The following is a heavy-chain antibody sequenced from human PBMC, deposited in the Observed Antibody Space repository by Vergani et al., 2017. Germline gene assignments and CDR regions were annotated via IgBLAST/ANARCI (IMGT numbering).Heavy chain of an antibody. Sequence: QVQLQESGPGLVKPSETLSLTCTVSGGSISSYYWSWIRKPPGTGLEWIGYIYYSGSTNYNPSLKSRVTISVDTSKNQFSLKLSSVTAADTAVYYCARDRGGGSYYFDAFDIWGQGTMVTFSS. V-gene: IGHV4-59*01. J-gene: IGHJ3*02. CDR3: ARDRGGGSYYFDAFDI. CDR2: IYYSGST. D-gene: IGHD1-26*01. CDR1: GGSISSYY.